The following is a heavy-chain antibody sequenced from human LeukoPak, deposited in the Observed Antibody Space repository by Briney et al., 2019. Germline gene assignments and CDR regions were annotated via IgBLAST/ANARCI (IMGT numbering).Heavy chain of an antibody. J-gene: IGHJ4*02. V-gene: IGHV3-11*04. CDR3: ATSQSSVAGIVGD. D-gene: IGHD6-19*01. CDR2: ISGSGSNK. Sequence: SGGSLRLSCAVSGFTFSDYFMTWIRQAPGKGLEWVSYISGSGSNKYYADSVEGRFTISRDNAKNSLYLQMNSLRVEDTAVYYCATSQSSVAGIVGDWGQGTLVTVSS. CDR1: GFTFSDYF.